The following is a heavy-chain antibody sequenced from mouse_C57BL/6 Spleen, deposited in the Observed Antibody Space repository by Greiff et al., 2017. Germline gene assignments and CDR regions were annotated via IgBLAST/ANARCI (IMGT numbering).Heavy chain of an antibody. J-gene: IGHJ4*01. CDR1: GYTFTDYE. CDR3: TRITTVASGGAMDY. CDR2: IDPETGGT. D-gene: IGHD1-1*01. Sequence: QVQLQQSGAELVRPGASVTLSCKASGYTFTDYEMHWVKQTPVHGLEWIGAIDPETGGTAYNQKFKGKAILTADKSSSTAYMELRSLTSEDSAVYYCTRITTVASGGAMDYWGQGTSVTVSS. V-gene: IGHV1-15*01.